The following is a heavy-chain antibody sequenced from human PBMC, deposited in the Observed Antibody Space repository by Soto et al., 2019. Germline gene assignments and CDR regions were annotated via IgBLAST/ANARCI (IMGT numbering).Heavy chain of an antibody. CDR3: TTDVGDYDDVGAFDI. Sequence: GGSLRLSCAASGFTFSNAWMSWVRQAPGKGLEWVGRIKSKTDGGTTDYAAPVKGRFTISRDDSKNTLYLQMNSLKTEDTAVYYCTTDVGDYDDVGAFDIWGQGTMVTVS. CDR1: GFTFSNAW. V-gene: IGHV3-15*01. J-gene: IGHJ3*02. D-gene: IGHD4-17*01. CDR2: IKSKTDGGTT.